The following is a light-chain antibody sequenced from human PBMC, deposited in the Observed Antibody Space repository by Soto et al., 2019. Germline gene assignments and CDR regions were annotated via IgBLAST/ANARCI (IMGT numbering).Light chain of an antibody. CDR2: GYI. CDR1: SSNIGEDYD. V-gene: IGLV1-40*01. Sequence: QSVLTQPPSVSGAPGQRVNFSCNGSSSNIGEDYDVHWYRQLPGTAPKLLIYGYINRPSRVPERFSGSKSGTSASLVITALQAEDEGHYFCQSYDSSLGAVVFGGGTKVTVL. J-gene: IGLJ2*01. CDR3: QSYDSSLGAVV.